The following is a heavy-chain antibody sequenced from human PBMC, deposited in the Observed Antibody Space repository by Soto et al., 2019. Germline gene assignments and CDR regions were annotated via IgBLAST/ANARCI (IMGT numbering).Heavy chain of an antibody. CDR2: MNPNSGNT. Sequence: ASVKVSCKASGYTFTSYDINWVRQATGQGLEWMGWMNPNSGNTGYAQKFQGRVTMTRNTSISTAYMELSSLRSEDTAVYYCARTLCSGGSCYLVAFDIWGQGTMVTISS. V-gene: IGHV1-8*01. D-gene: IGHD2-15*01. J-gene: IGHJ3*02. CDR1: GYTFTSYD. CDR3: ARTLCSGGSCYLVAFDI.